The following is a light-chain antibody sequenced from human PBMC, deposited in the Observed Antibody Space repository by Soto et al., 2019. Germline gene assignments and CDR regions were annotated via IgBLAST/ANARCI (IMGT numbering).Light chain of an antibody. CDR3: SSYTSASTLLYL. Sequence: QSALTQPASVSGSPGQSITISFTGTSSDVGGYNYVSWYQQHPGIAPKLLIYGVTNRPSGVSTRFSDSKSGNTASLTISGIQAEDEADYHGSSYTSASTLLYLFGTGTKVTVL. CDR1: SSDVGGYNY. CDR2: GVT. J-gene: IGLJ1*01. V-gene: IGLV2-14*01.